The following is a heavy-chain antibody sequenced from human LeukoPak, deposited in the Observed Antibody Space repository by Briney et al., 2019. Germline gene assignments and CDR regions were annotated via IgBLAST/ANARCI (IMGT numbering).Heavy chain of an antibody. V-gene: IGHV1-2*02. CDR3: ATDGYDDGIYYMDV. Sequence: ASVKVSCKASGYTFIGYSIHWVRQAPGQGLEWMGWINPNSGDTKYVQRFLGRVTMTRDTSITTVYMELGRLRSDDTAVYYCATDGYDDGIYYMDVWGKGTTVTISS. CDR1: GYTFIGYS. D-gene: IGHD2-2*01. J-gene: IGHJ6*03. CDR2: INPNSGDT.